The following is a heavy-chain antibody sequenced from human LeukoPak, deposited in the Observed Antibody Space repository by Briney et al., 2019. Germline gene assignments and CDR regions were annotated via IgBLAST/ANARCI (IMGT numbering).Heavy chain of an antibody. CDR2: IWYDGSNK. CDR1: GFTFSSYG. CDR3: ARDWSPYDSSGYPCL. J-gene: IGHJ4*02. D-gene: IGHD3-22*01. V-gene: IGHV3-33*01. Sequence: PGGSLRLSCAASGFTFSSYGMHWVRQAPGKGLEWVAVIWYDGSNKYYADSVKGRFTISRDNSKNTLYLQMNSLRAEDTAVCYCARDWSPYDSSGYPCLWGQGTLVTVSS.